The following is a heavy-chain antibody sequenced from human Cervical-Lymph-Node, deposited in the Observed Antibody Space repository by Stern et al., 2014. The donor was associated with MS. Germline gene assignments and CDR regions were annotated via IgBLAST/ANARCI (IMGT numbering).Heavy chain of an antibody. D-gene: IGHD6-6*01. J-gene: IGHJ4*02. CDR2: IYSGGNT. CDR3: ATRNIGTRGY. Sequence: EDQLVESGGGLVQPGGSLRLSCAASGFTVSNNYMTWVRQGPGMGLEWVSLIYSGGNTYYAVSVKCRFAISRDNSKNTLYLQMNSLRPEDTAVYYCATRNIGTRGYWGQGALVTVSS. CDR1: GFTVSNNY. V-gene: IGHV3-66*02.